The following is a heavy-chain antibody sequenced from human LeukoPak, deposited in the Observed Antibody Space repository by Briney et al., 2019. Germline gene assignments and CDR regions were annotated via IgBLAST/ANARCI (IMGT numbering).Heavy chain of an antibody. J-gene: IGHJ4*02. V-gene: IGHV1-2*02. CDR3: ARNRGHLRYSSGWFPEY. Sequence: GASVKVSCKASGYTFTGYYMHWVRQAPGQGLEWMGWINPNSGGTNYAQKFQGRVTMTRDTSISTAYMELSSLRSEDTAVYYCARNRGHLRYSSGWFPEYWGQGTLVTVSS. D-gene: IGHD6-19*01. CDR2: INPNSGGT. CDR1: GYTFTGYY.